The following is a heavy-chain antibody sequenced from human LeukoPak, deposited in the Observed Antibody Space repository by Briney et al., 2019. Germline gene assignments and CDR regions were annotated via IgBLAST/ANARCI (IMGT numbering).Heavy chain of an antibody. CDR1: GFTFSKHG. D-gene: IGHD1-26*01. Sequence: GGSLRLSCAASGFTFSKHGMSWVRQAPGKGLEWVSAISGSGGSTYYADSVKGRFTISRDNSKNTLYLQMNSLRAEDTAVYYCASSGSYRPDYFDYWGQGTLVTVSS. V-gene: IGHV3-23*01. J-gene: IGHJ4*02. CDR2: ISGSGGST. CDR3: ASSGSYRPDYFDY.